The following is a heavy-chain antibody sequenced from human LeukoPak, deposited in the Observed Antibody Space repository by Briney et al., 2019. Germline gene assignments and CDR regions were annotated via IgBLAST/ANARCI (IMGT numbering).Heavy chain of an antibody. Sequence: GGSLRLSCAASGFTFSSYAMSWVRQAPGKGLEWVSAISGSGGSTYYADSVKGRFTISRDNSKNTLYLQMNSLRAEDTAVYSCAKDTAVGYAFWSGYSTSNWFDPWGQGTLVTVSS. CDR3: AKDTAVGYAFWSGYSTSNWFDP. D-gene: IGHD3-3*01. V-gene: IGHV3-23*01. CDR1: GFTFSSYA. CDR2: ISGSGGST. J-gene: IGHJ5*02.